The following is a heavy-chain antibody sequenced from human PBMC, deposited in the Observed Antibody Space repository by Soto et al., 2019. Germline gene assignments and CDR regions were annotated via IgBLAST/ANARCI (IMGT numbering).Heavy chain of an antibody. CDR3: ARDFPGSYSRSEGMDV. Sequence: PGGSLRLSCAASGFTFSSYGMHWVRQAPGKGLEWVAVIWYDGSNKYYADSVKGRFTISRDNSKNTLYLQMNSLRAEDTAVYYCARDFPGSYSRSEGMDVWGQGTKVTVYS. V-gene: IGHV3-33*01. D-gene: IGHD6-6*01. CDR2: IWYDGSNK. J-gene: IGHJ6*02. CDR1: GFTFSSYG.